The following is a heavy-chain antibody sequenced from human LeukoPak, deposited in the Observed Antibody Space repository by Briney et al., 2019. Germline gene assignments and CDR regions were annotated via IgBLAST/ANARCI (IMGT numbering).Heavy chain of an antibody. V-gene: IGHV3-73*01. D-gene: IGHD2-15*01. Sequence: GSLRLSCAASGFTFSGSAMHWVRQASGKGLEWVGRIRSKANSYATAYAASVKGRFTISRDDSKNTAYLQMNNLKTEDTAVYYCTRRRVGGTLGYCSGGSCYPDDYWGQGTLVTVSS. CDR3: TRRRVGGTLGYCSGGSCYPDDY. CDR2: IRSKANSYAT. CDR1: GFTFSGSA. J-gene: IGHJ4*02.